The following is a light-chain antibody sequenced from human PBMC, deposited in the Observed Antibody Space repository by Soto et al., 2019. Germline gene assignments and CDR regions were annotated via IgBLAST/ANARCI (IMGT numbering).Light chain of an antibody. Sequence: IQLTQSPSSLSASVGDRVTITCRASQGISSYLAWYQQKPGKAPKLLIYAASTLQSGVPSRFSGSGSGTDFTLTISSLQPDDFATYYCQQYNLYPETFGQGTKVDI. V-gene: IGKV1-9*01. CDR3: QQYNLYPET. J-gene: IGKJ1*01. CDR2: AAS. CDR1: QGISSY.